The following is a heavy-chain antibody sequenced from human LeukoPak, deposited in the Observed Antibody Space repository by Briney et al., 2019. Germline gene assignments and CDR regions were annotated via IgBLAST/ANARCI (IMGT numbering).Heavy chain of an antibody. CDR1: GFTFSSYW. CDR2: IKQDGSEK. V-gene: IGHV3-7*03. J-gene: IGHJ3*02. D-gene: IGHD3-9*01. CDR3: ASLVLRYFDWLFPDDAFDI. Sequence: PGGSLRLSCVASGFTFSSYWMSWVRQAPGKGLEWVANIKQDGSEKYYVDSVKGRFTISRDNAKNSLYLQMNSLRAEDTAVYYCASLVLRYFDWLFPDDAFDIWGQGTMVTVSS.